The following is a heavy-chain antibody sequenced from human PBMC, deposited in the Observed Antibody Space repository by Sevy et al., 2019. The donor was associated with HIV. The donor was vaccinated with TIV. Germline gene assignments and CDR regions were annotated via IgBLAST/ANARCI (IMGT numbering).Heavy chain of an antibody. J-gene: IGHJ6*03. V-gene: IGHV3-7*03. CDR3: ARAKGTALGNYMDV. CDR2: IKQDGSEK. CDR1: GFTFSSYW. D-gene: IGHD2-21*02. Sequence: GGSLRLSCAASGFTFSSYWMSWVRQAPGKGLEWVANIKQDGSEKYYVDSVNGRFTISRDNAKNSLYLQMNSLRAETTAEYYCARAKGTALGNYMDVWGKGTTVTVSS.